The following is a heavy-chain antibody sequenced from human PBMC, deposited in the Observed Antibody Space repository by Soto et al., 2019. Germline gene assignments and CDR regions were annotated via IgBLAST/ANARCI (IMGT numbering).Heavy chain of an antibody. J-gene: IGHJ5*02. CDR3: ATRIAVAGRSDIGYFDP. Sequence: GSSVNVSCKASGGSFSSRTFVWVRQAPGQGLEWMGRIIPILGITNYAQKFQGRVTITADKSTSTAYMELSSLRSDDTAIYYCATRIAVAGRSDIGYFDPWGQGTPVTVSS. CDR2: IIPILGIT. D-gene: IGHD6-19*01. V-gene: IGHV1-69*02. CDR1: GGSFSSRT.